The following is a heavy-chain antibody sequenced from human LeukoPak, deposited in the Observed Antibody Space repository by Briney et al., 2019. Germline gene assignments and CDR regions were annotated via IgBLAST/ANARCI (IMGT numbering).Heavy chain of an antibody. J-gene: IGHJ4*02. CDR3: ATLREMATYWPY. CDR2: IIPIFGTA. CDR1: GGTFSSYA. Sequence: SVKVSCKASGGTFSSYAISWVRQAPGQGLEWMGGIIPIFGTANYAQKFQGRVTITADESTSTAYMELSSLRSEDTAVYYCATLREMATYWPYWGQGTLVTVTS. V-gene: IGHV1-69*13. D-gene: IGHD5-24*01.